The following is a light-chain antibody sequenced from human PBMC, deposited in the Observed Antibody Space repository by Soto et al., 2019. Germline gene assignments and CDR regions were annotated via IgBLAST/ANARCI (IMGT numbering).Light chain of an antibody. CDR3: CSYAGSYTLV. V-gene: IGLV2-11*01. CDR2: DVS. CDR1: SSDVGGYNY. J-gene: IGLJ2*01. Sequence: QSALTQPRSVSGSPGQSVTISCTGSSSDVGGYNYVSWYQQHPGKVPKLMIYDVSLRPSGVPDRFSGSKSGNTASLTLSGLQAEDEADYYCCSYAGSYTLVFGGGTQLTVL.